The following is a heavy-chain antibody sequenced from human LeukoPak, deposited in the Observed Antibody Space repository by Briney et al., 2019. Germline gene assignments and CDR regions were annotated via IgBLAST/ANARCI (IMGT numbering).Heavy chain of an antibody. CDR2: IYYSGST. V-gene: IGHV4-31*03. Sequence: SETLSLTCTVSGGSISSGGYYWSWIRQHPGKGLEWIGYIYYSGSTYYNPSLKSRVTISVDTSKNHFSLTLSSVTAADTAVYYCALQYYYDSSGYGDSLRFDYWGQGTLVTVSS. CDR1: GGSISSGGYY. CDR3: ALQYYYDSSGYGDSLRFDY. D-gene: IGHD3-22*01. J-gene: IGHJ4*02.